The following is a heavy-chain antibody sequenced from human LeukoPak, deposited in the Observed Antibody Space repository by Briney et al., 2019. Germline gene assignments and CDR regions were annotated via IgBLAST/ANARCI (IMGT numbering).Heavy chain of an antibody. CDR2: IYHSGTT. J-gene: IGHJ5*02. V-gene: IGHV4-38-2*02. Sequence: PSETLSLTCTVSAYSISNGFLWGWIRPPPGKGLEWIGIIYHSGTTYYNPSLKSRVTMSVDTSKTQFSLKLSSVTAADTAVYYFTRLSHVAGAAKVSWFDPWGQGTLVTVSS. CDR3: TRLSHVAGAAKVSWFDP. CDR1: AYSISNGFL. D-gene: IGHD1-26*01.